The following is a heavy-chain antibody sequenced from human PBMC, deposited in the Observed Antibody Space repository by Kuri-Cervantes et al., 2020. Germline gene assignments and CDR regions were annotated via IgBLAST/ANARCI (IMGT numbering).Heavy chain of an antibody. D-gene: IGHD4-23*01. J-gene: IGHJ4*02. CDR3: TRVFRWPNSFDY. CDR1: GFTFDDYA. Sequence: GGSLRLSCAASGFTFDDYAMHWVRQAPGKGVEWVSGISWNSGSIGYAGSVKGRFTISRDKAKSSLFLQMNSLRAEDTSVYYCTRVFRWPNSFDYWGQGTLVTVSS. V-gene: IGHV3-9*01. CDR2: ISWNSGSI.